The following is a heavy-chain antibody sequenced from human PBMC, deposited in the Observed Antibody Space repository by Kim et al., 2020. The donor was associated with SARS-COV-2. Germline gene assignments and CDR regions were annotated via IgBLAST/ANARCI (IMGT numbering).Heavy chain of an antibody. CDR3: ARPRVATITWLGAFDI. D-gene: IGHD5-12*01. Sequence: SVKGRITISRDNSKDTLYLQMSSLGAEDTAVYYCARPRVATITWLGAFDIWGQGTMVTVSS. V-gene: IGHV3-30*15. J-gene: IGHJ3*02.